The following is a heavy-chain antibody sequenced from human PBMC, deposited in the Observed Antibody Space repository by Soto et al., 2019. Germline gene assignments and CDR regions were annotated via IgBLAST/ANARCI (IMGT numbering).Heavy chain of an antibody. CDR3: AIGITMFRGAIPCD. J-gene: IGHJ4*02. D-gene: IGHD3-10*01. Sequence: ASVQVSCKASGYTFTSYDINWVRQATGQGLEWMGWMNPNSGNTGYAQKFQGRVTMTRNTSISTAYMELSSLRSEDTAVYYCAIGITMFRGAIPCDWGQGALGTVFS. CDR1: GYTFTSYD. CDR2: MNPNSGNT. V-gene: IGHV1-8*01.